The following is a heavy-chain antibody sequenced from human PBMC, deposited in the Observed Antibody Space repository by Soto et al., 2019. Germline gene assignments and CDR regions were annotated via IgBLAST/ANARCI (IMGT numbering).Heavy chain of an antibody. CDR3: ARAGPGAFDI. J-gene: IGHJ3*02. CDR1: VFTFIIYI. CDR2: ISSSSSYI. V-gene: IGHV3-21*01. Sequence: GWSLRLSCASSVFTFIIYIMKWVRQAPGKGLEWVSSISSSSSYIYYADSVKGRFTNSRDNAKNSLYLQMNSLRAEDTAVYYCARAGPGAFDIWGQGTMVTVS.